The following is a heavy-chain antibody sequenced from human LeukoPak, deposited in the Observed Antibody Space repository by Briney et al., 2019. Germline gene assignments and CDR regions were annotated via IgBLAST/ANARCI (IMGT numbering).Heavy chain of an antibody. D-gene: IGHD2-15*01. CDR2: ISYDGSNK. CDR3: ARRYCSGGSCYISY. J-gene: IGHJ4*02. CDR1: GFTFSTYA. Sequence: GSLRLSCAASGFTFSTYAMHWVRQAPGKGLEWVAIISYDGSNKYYADSVKGRFTISRDNSKNTLYLQMNSLRAEDTAVYYCARRYCSGGSCYISYWGQGTLVTVSS. V-gene: IGHV3-30-3*01.